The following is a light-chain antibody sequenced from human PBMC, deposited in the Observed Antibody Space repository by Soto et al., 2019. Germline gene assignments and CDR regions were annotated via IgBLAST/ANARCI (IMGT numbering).Light chain of an antibody. J-gene: IGKJ5*01. CDR1: QDIGNS. V-gene: IGKV1-33*01. CDR3: QQYDNLPIT. CDR2: AAS. Sequence: DIQMTQSPSSLSASVGDRVTITCQASQDIGNSLNWYQQKPGKAPKLLLSAASNLETGGPSRFRGSGSGTDFAFIISSLQPEDIATYFCQQYDNLPITFGQGTRLEIK.